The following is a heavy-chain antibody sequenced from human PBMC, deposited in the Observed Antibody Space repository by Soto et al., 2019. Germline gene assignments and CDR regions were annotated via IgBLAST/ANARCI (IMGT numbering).Heavy chain of an antibody. CDR3: ANPLAVAAGWFEP. D-gene: IGHD6-19*01. V-gene: IGHV3-30*04. CDR2: ISYDGSNN. Sequence: IFSILVMNRVRQAPGKGLEWVAFISYDGSNNYYADSVKGRFTISRENSKNTVFLQMNSLRGEDTAVYYCANPLAVAAGWFEPRRQGALVTVSS. CDR1: IFSILV. J-gene: IGHJ5*02.